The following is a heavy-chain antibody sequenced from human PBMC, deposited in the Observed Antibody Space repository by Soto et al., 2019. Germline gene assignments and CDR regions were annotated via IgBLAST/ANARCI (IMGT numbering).Heavy chain of an antibody. J-gene: IGHJ6*02. CDR1: GGTFSSYA. CDR3: ARGGSTIFGVVISPPYGMDV. Sequence: QVQLVQSGAEVKKPGSSVKVSCKASGGTFSSYAISWVRQAPGQGLEWMGGIIPIFGTANYAQKFQGRVTITADESTITAYMELSSLRSEDTAVYYCARGGSTIFGVVISPPYGMDVWGQGTTVTVSS. CDR2: IIPIFGTA. V-gene: IGHV1-69*01. D-gene: IGHD3-3*01.